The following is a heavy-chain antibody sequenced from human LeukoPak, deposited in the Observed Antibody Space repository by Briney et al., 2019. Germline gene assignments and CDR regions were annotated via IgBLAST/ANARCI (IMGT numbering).Heavy chain of an antibody. Sequence: PGRSLRLSCAASGFTFSSYAMHWVRQAPGKGLEWVAVISYDGSNKYYADSVKGRFTISRDNAKNSLYLQMNSLRAEDTAVYYCARGPTMKMDVWGKGTTVTVSS. D-gene: IGHD3-22*01. J-gene: IGHJ6*04. V-gene: IGHV3-30*04. CDR2: ISYDGSNK. CDR1: GFTFSSYA. CDR3: ARGPTMKMDV.